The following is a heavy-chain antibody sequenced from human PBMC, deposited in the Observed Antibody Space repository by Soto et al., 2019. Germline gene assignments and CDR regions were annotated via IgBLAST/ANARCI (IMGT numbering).Heavy chain of an antibody. Sequence: QVQLQESGPGLVKPSQTLSLTCTVSGGSIDNYEYYWTWIRQPPGKGLEWVGYIYYSGRTNYNPSLNSRLTISLDTSKNQLSLRLTSVSAADTAMYYCARDRSNSPDYFDFWGQGTLVTVSS. CDR3: ARDRSNSPDYFDF. CDR1: GGSIDNYEYY. V-gene: IGHV4-30-4*01. J-gene: IGHJ4*02. D-gene: IGHD6-6*01. CDR2: IYYSGRT.